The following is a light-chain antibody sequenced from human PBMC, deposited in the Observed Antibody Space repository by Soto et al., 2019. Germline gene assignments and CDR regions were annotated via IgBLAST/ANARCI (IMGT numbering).Light chain of an antibody. J-gene: IGKJ1*01. CDR3: QHFNSYSTT. CDR1: QSIGRW. Sequence: DIQMTQSPSTLSASAGDRVTITCRASQSIGRWLAWYQQKPGKAPKLLLYEASGLESGVPSRFSGSGSGTEFTLTISGLQPDDFATYYCQHFNSYSTTFGQGTKVEIK. CDR2: EAS. V-gene: IGKV1-5*03.